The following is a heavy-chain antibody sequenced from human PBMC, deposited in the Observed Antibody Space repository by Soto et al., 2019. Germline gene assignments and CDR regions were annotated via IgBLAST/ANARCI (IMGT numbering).Heavy chain of an antibody. J-gene: IGHJ5*02. CDR1: GGSISSYY. D-gene: IGHD3-10*01. V-gene: IGHV4-59*01. CDR3: ARTPMVRGVTPQGWFDP. CDR2: IYYSGST. Sequence: ETLSLTCTVSGGSISSYYWSWIRQPPGKGLEWIGYIYYSGSTNYNPSLKSRATISVDTSKNQFSLKLSSVTAADTAVYYCARTPMVRGVTPQGWFDPWGQGTLVTVSS.